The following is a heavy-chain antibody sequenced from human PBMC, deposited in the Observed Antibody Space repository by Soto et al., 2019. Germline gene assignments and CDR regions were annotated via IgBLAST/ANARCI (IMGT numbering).Heavy chain of an antibody. CDR3: ARSAYYYYGMDV. J-gene: IGHJ6*02. CDR2: INPNSGGT. CDR1: GYTFTGYY. V-gene: IGHV1-2*04. Sequence: EASVKVSCKASGYTFTGYYMHWVRQAPGQGLEWMGWINPNSGGTNYAQKFQGWVTMTRDTSISTAYMELSRLRSDDTAVYYCARSAYYYYGMDVWGQGTTVTVSS.